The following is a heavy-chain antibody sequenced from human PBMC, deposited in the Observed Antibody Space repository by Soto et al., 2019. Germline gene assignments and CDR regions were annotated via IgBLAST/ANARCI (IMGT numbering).Heavy chain of an antibody. CDR1: GFSLSSTRMA. J-gene: IGHJ4*02. CDR3: AHIVVAGLGYYFDY. V-gene: IGHV2-5*02. CDR2: IYWDDDK. D-gene: IGHD6-19*01. Sequence: QITLKESGPTLVKPTQTLTLTCTFSGFSLSSTRMAVGWIRQPPGKALEWLALIYWDDDKRYSPFLKSRLTITEDTSKNQVVLTMSNTDPVDTARYYCAHIVVAGLGYYFDYWGQGTLVTVSS.